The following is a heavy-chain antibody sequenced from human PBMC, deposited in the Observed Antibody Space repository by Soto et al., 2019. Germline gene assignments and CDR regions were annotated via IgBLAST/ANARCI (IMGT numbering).Heavy chain of an antibody. CDR2: ISRYGDFT. J-gene: IGHJ4*02. D-gene: IGHD3-22*01. V-gene: IGHV3-23*01. CDR3: AKDRYLDHDSRGYLFDN. CDR1: GFTFNIYA. Sequence: EVQLLESGGDLIQPGGSLRLSCAASGFTFNIYAMTWVRQAPGKGLEWVSAISRYGDFTYYAGSVEGLFPISRDNSKNTLYLQMNSLRAEDTAVYYCAKDRYLDHDSRGYLFDNWGQGTLVTVSS.